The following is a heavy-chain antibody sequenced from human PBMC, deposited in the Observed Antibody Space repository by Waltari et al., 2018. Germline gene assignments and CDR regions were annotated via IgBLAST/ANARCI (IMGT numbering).Heavy chain of an antibody. V-gene: IGHV4-61*09. J-gene: IGHJ3*01. CDR1: GGPIRGGNYY. Sequence: QVQLQESGPGLVKPSQTLSLTCSVSGGPIRGGNYYWSWIRQPAGKGLEWIGHMYYSGYTYYNPSLKSRVTISVDTSKNSFSLKLSSVTAADTGIYYCARDDVGAPDAFDVWGQGAMVTVSS. CDR2: MYYSGYT. D-gene: IGHD1-26*01. CDR3: ARDDVGAPDAFDV.